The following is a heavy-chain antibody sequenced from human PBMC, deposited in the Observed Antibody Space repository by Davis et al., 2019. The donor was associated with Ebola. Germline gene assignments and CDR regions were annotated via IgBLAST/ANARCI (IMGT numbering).Heavy chain of an antibody. Sequence: ASVKVSCKASGYTFTSYAMHWVRQAPGQRLEWMGWINAGNGNTKYSQKFQGRVTITRDTSASTAYMELSSLRSEDTAVYYCARDLSVVVPAAGHYYYYGMDVWGQGTTVTVSS. V-gene: IGHV1-3*01. CDR1: GYTFTSYA. CDR2: INAGNGNT. J-gene: IGHJ6*02. CDR3: ARDLSVVVPAAGHYYYYGMDV. D-gene: IGHD2-2*01.